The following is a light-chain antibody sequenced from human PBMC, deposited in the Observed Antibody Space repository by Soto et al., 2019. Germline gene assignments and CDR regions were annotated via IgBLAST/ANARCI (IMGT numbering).Light chain of an antibody. CDR2: DAS. J-gene: IGKJ5*01. CDR1: QSVRSS. V-gene: IGKV3-11*01. CDR3: QQRSNWIT. Sequence: EVVMTQSPATLSVSPGERATLFCRASQSVRSSLAWYQQKPGQAPRLFIYDASTRATGIPARFSGSGSGTDFTLTISSLEPEDFAVYYCQQRSNWITFGQGTRLEIK.